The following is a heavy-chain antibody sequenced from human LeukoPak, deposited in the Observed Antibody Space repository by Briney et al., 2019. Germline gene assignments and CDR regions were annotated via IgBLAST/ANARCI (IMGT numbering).Heavy chain of an antibody. J-gene: IGHJ4*02. CDR1: GFTFDDYG. V-gene: IGHV3-30*03. Sequence: GGSLRLSCAASGFTFDDYGMHWVRQAPGKGLEWVAVISYNGSNKYYADSVKGRFTISRDNAKNSLYLQMNSLRAEDTAVYYCARDSIQQQLVLEDRGYPYYFEHWGQGTLVTVSS. CDR3: ARDSIQQQLVLEDRGYPYYFEH. CDR2: ISYNGSNK. D-gene: IGHD6-13*01.